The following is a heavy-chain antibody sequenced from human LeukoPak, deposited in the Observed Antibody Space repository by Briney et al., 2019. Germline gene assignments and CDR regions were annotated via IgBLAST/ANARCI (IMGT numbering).Heavy chain of an antibody. D-gene: IGHD6-19*01. Sequence: PSETLSLTCAVYGGSFSGYYWSWIRQPPGKGLEWIGEINHSGSTNYNPSLKSRVTISVDTSKNQFSLKLSSVTAADTAVYYCARGRQWLWTPGGGRPFDYWGQGTLVTVSS. CDR3: ARGRQWLWTPGGGRPFDY. CDR1: GGSFSGYY. V-gene: IGHV4-34*01. CDR2: INHSGST. J-gene: IGHJ4*02.